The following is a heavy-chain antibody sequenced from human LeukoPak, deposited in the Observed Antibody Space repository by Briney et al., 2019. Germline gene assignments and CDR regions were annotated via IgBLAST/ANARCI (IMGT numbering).Heavy chain of an antibody. V-gene: IGHV3-48*01. CDR1: GFAFSSNA. CDR2: ISDSGSVQ. D-gene: IGHD3-3*01. Sequence: GGSLRLSCAASGFAFSSNAMTWVRQAPGKGLEWLSYISDSGSVQYYADSVKGRFTISRDNAKNSLYLQMNSLRGEDTAMYYCARDYYHFESGWGRPLDYWGQGTLVSVSS. J-gene: IGHJ4*02. CDR3: ARDYYHFESGWGRPLDY.